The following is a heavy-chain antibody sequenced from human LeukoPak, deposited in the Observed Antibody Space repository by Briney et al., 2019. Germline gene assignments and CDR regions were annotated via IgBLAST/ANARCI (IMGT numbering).Heavy chain of an antibody. V-gene: IGHV3-33*01. CDR1: GFTFSSYD. J-gene: IGHJ6*02. CDR3: ARVGLGELLYGMDV. CDR2: IWYDGNNK. Sequence: GGSLRLSCAASGFTFSSYDMHWVRQAPGKGLEWVAVIWYDGNNKYYADSVKGRFTISRDNSKNTLYLQMNSLRAEDTAVYYCARVGLGELLYGMDVWGQGTTVTVSS. D-gene: IGHD3-10*01.